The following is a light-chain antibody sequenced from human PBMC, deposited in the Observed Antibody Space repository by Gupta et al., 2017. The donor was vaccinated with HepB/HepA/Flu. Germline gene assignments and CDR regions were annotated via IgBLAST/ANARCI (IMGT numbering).Light chain of an antibody. CDR3: NSRDSSGNHWV. V-gene: IGLV3-19*01. CDR2: GKN. CDR1: SLRKYY. J-gene: IGLJ3*02. Sequence: SSELTQDPAVSVALGQTVRITCQGDSLRKYYASWYQQKPGQAPVLVIYGKNDRPSGIPDRFSGSSSGNIASLTLTGAQAEDEADYYCNSRDSSGNHWVFGGGTKVTVL.